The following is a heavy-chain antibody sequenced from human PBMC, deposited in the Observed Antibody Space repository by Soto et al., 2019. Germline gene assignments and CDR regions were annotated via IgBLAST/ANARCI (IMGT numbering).Heavy chain of an antibody. CDR1: GFPFSSYG. V-gene: IGHV3-30*18. J-gene: IGHJ3*02. CDR2: ISYDGSNK. CDR3: AKDFLGGTMFDAFDI. Sequence: GGSLRLSCAASGFPFSSYGMHWVRQAPGKGLEWVAVISYDGSNKYYADSVKGRFTISRDNSKNTLYLQMNSLRAEDTAVYYCAKDFLGGTMFDAFDIWGQGTMVTVSS. D-gene: IGHD3-16*01.